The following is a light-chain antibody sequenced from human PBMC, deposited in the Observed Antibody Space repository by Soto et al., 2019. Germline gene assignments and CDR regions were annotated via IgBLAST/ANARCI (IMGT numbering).Light chain of an antibody. CDR2: TAS. V-gene: IGKV1-27*01. Sequence: DIQMPQSPSSLSASVGDRVTITYRASQGISNYLAWYQQKPGKVPKLLIYTASTLQSGVPSRFSGSGSGTDFTLTISSRQPEDVATNYCQKYNSAPPFTFGPGNKVDIK. CDR1: QGISNY. J-gene: IGKJ3*01. CDR3: QKYNSAPPFT.